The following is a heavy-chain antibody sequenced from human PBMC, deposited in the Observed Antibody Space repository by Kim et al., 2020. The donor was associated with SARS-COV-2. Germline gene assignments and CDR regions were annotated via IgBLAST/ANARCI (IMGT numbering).Heavy chain of an antibody. V-gene: IGHV1-24*01. CDR3: TARFLVSQTYNWFDP. J-gene: IGHJ5*02. D-gene: IGHD2-2*01. CDR2: FHPEDGKT. CDR1: GYTPTELS. Sequence: ASVKVSCKVSGYTPTELSFHWVRQAPGKGLEWMGGFHPEDGKTVFAENFQDRVTMTVDTSADTAYMDLTSLKSEDTAVYFCTARFLVSQTYNWFDPWGQGTLVIVSS.